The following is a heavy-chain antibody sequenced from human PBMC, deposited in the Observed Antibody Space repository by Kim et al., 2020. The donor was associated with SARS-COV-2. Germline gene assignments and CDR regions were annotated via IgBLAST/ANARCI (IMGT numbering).Heavy chain of an antibody. D-gene: IGHD1-26*01. CDR3: AKWRGAQSEFDF. J-gene: IGHJ4*02. V-gene: IGHV3-7*01. Sequence: YLDAVQGRFTIARDNTKNTVFLQMNSLRAADTALYYCAKWRGAQSEFDFWGQGTRVTVSS.